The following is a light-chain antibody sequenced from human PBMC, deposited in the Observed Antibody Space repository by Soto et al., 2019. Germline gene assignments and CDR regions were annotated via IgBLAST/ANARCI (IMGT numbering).Light chain of an antibody. J-gene: IGLJ1*01. V-gene: IGLV1-40*01. CDR1: SSNIGAGND. Sequence: QSVLTQPHSVSGAPGQRVTISCTGSSSNIGAGNDVNWYQQLPGTAPKLLIYANSNRPSGVPDRVSGSKSGTTASLAITGLQAEDEADYYCQSYDSSLSGYVFGTGTKLTVL. CDR2: ANS. CDR3: QSYDSSLSGYV.